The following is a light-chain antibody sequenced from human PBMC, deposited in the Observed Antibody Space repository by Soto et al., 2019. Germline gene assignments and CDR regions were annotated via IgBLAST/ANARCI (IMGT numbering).Light chain of an antibody. CDR2: DAS. CDR1: QSASSY. J-gene: IGKJ5*01. V-gene: IGKV3-11*01. CDR3: QQRSNWPPSIT. Sequence: EIVLTQSPATLPLSPGERATLSCRASQSASSYLAWYQQKPGQAPRLLIYDASNRATGIPARFSGSGSGTDFTLTISSLEPEDFAVYYCQQRSNWPPSITFGQGTRLEIK.